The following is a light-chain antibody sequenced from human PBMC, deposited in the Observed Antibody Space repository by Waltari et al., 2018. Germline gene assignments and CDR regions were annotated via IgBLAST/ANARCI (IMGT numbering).Light chain of an antibody. CDR2: RDD. Sequence: SYELTQPLSVSVALGQTARIPCGGTTIGRKVVHWYQQKSRQAPVLVLYRDDNRPSGIPDRFSGSNSGNTAALTISGAQVGDEADYYCQVSDSGSVIFGGGTRLTVL. CDR1: TIGRKV. V-gene: IGLV3-9*01. CDR3: QVSDSGSVI. J-gene: IGLJ2*01.